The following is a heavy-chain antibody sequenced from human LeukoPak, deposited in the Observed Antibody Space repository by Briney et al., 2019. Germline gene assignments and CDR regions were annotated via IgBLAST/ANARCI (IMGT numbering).Heavy chain of an antibody. V-gene: IGHV1-69*13. CDR2: IIPIFGTA. Sequence: SVKVSCKASGGTFSSYAISWVRQAPGQGLEWMGGIIPIFGTANYAQKFQGRVTITADESTSTAYMELSSLRSEDTAVYYCARAYGSGSYSDYYYYMDVWGKGTTVTVSS. J-gene: IGHJ6*03. CDR3: ARAYGSGSYSDYYYYMDV. D-gene: IGHD3-10*01. CDR1: GGTFSSYA.